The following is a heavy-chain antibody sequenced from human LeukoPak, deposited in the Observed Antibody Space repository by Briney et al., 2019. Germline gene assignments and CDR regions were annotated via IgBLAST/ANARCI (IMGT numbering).Heavy chain of an antibody. V-gene: IGHV1-69*02. CDR1: GGTFSSYT. D-gene: IGHD6-19*01. CDR3: ARYPGIAVAGYYFDY. J-gene: IGHJ4*02. CDR2: IIPILGIA. Sequence: SVKVSCKASGGTFSSYTISWVRQAPGQGLEWMGRIIPILGIANYAQKSQGRVTITADKSTSTAYMELSSLRSEDTAVYYCARYPGIAVAGYYFDYWGQGTLVTVSS.